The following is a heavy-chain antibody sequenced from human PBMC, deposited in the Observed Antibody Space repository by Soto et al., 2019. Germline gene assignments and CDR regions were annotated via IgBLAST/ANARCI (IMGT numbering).Heavy chain of an antibody. V-gene: IGHV1-2*04. Sequence: ASVKVSCKASGYTFTGYYMHWVRQAPGQGLEWMGWINPNSGGTNYAQKFQGWVTMTRDTSISTAYMELSRLRSDDTAVYYCARGRDSGYDSSFFDYWGQGTLVTVSS. D-gene: IGHD5-12*01. CDR2: INPNSGGT. J-gene: IGHJ4*02. CDR3: ARGRDSGYDSSFFDY. CDR1: GYTFTGYY.